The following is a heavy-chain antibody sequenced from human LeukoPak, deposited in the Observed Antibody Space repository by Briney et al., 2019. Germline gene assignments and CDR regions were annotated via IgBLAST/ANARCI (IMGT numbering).Heavy chain of an antibody. CDR1: GFTVSLYY. CDR3: ARGWVVATGGFDM. D-gene: IGHD2-8*02. J-gene: IGHJ3*02. Sequence: GGSLRLSCAASGFTVSLYYMTCVRQAPGKGLEWVSVIYSGGPTYYADSVKGRFTISRDNSKNTVYLQMNSLRGEDTAVYFCARGWVVATGGFDMWGQGTMVTVSS. CDR2: IYSGGPT. V-gene: IGHV3-53*01.